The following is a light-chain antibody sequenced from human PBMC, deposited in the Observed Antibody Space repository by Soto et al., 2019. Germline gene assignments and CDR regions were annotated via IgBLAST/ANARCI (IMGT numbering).Light chain of an antibody. V-gene: IGKV3-11*01. Sequence: EIVLTQSPATLSLSPGERATLSCRASQSVGNNLAWYQQKLGQAPGLLIYEASTRATGIPARFSGSGSGTDFTLTISSLEPEDFAVYYCQQHANWPLTFGGGTKVEIK. CDR2: EAS. CDR3: QQHANWPLT. CDR1: QSVGNN. J-gene: IGKJ4*01.